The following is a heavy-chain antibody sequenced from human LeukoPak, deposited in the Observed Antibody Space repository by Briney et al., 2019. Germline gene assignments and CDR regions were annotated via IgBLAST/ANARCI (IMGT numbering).Heavy chain of an antibody. CDR1: GGSFSGYY. J-gene: IGHJ4*02. Sequence: SETLSLTCAVYGGSFSGYYWSWIRQPPGKGLEWIGEISHSGSTNYNPSLKSRVTISVDTSKNQFSLKLSSVTAADTAVYYCARATGHWGQGTLVTVSS. D-gene: IGHD3-10*01. CDR3: ARATGH. V-gene: IGHV4-34*01. CDR2: ISHSGST.